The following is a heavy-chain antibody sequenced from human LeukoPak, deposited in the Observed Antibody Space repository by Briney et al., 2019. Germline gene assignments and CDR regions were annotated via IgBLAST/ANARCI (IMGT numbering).Heavy chain of an antibody. CDR3: ASIPLDIVVVPAARYNWFDP. J-gene: IGHJ5*02. CDR2: ISGIGGST. Sequence: GASLRLPCAAPGSTFSSYAMSWVRHAPGKGLEWGSAISGIGGSTYYADSVKGRFTISRDNSKNTLYLQMNSLRAEDTAVYYCASIPLDIVVVPAARYNWFDPWGQGTLVTVSS. V-gene: IGHV3-23*01. D-gene: IGHD2-2*03. CDR1: GSTFSSYA.